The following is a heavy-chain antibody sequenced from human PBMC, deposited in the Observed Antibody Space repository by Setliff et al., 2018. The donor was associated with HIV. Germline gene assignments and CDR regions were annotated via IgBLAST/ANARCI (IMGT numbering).Heavy chain of an antibody. V-gene: IGHV4-38-2*01. J-gene: IGHJ4*02. Sequence: SETLSLTCAVSGYSISSGHYWGWIRQPPGKGLEWIGSIYHSGTTYDNPSLKSRVTISVDNSKNTVYLQVGSLRPDDTAMYYCARSRPYNSALDYWGQGTLVTVSS. CDR1: GYSISSGHY. CDR2: IYHSGTT. D-gene: IGHD6-25*01. CDR3: ARSRPYNSALDY.